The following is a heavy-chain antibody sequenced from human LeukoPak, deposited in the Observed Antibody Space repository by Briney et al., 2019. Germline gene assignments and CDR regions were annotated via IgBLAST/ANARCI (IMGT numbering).Heavy chain of an antibody. D-gene: IGHD3-3*01. CDR2: ISGSGGST. CDR1: GFTFSSYA. J-gene: IGHJ6*03. Sequence: GGSLRLSCAVSGFTFSSYAMSWVRQALGKGLEWVSDISGSGGSTYYADSVKGRFTISRDNSKNTLYLQMNSLRAEDTAVYYCVPRKEWSCYMDVWGKGTTVTVSS. V-gene: IGHV3-23*01. CDR3: VPRKEWSCYMDV.